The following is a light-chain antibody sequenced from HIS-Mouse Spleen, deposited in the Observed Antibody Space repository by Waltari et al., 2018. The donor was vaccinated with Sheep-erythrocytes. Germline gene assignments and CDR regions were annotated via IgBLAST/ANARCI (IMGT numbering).Light chain of an antibody. V-gene: IGLV2-11*01. J-gene: IGLJ1*01. CDR1: SSDFGGYNY. CDR2: DVS. Sequence: QSALTQPRSVSGSPGQSVTIPCTGTSSDFGGYNYVSWYQQHPGKAPTLMIYDVSKRPSGVPDRFSGSKSGNTASLTISGLQAEDEADYYCCSYAGSYNHVFATGTKVTVL. CDR3: CSYAGSYNHV.